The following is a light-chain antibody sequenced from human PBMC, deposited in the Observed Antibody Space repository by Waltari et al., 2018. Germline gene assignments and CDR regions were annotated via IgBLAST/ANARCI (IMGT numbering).Light chain of an antibody. CDR1: NTTVGNQG. Sequence: QAGLTQTPSVSKGLRPTPTLTSTGKNTTVGNQGALWLQQHQRRPPKLLSYRNNDRPSGISERFSASRSGNTASLTITGLQPEDEADYYCSTWDISLNSHVFGTGTKITVL. V-gene: IGLV10-54*04. CDR3: STWDISLNSHV. J-gene: IGLJ1*01. CDR2: RNN.